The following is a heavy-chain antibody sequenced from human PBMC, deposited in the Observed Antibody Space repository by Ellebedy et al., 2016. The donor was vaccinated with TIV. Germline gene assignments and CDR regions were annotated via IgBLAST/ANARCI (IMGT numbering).Heavy chain of an antibody. CDR3: AKDWSTVTTVLTTELDY. CDR1: GFTFNSYW. CDR2: IKHDGSEK. Sequence: GESLKISCAASGFTFNSYWMTSVRQAPGKGLEWVANIKHDGSEKYYVDSVKGRFTISRDNAKNSLYLQMNSLRAEDTAVYYCAKDWSTVTTVLTTELDYWGQGTLVTVSS. D-gene: IGHD4-17*01. V-gene: IGHV3-7*03. J-gene: IGHJ4*02.